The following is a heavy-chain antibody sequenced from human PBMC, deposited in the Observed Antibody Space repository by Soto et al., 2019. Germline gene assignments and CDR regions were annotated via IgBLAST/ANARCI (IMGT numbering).Heavy chain of an antibody. D-gene: IGHD2-15*01. CDR2: TFSTGGT. CDR1: RGSITSSSHY. CDR3: TFPFCRGGSCYFHY. Sequence: QLQLRESGPGLARPSETLSLTCTVSRGSITSSSHYWGWIRQPPGKGLEWIGTTFSTGGTFYNPSLKNRVTMSVDASKNHFSLRLSSVTAADSAVYYCTFPFCRGGSCYFHYWGQGTLVAVSS. J-gene: IGHJ4*02. V-gene: IGHV4-39*02.